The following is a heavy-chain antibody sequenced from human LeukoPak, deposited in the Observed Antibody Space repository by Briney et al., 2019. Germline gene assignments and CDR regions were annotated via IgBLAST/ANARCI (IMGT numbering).Heavy chain of an antibody. CDR2: ISYDGSKK. Sequence: GGSLRLSCAASGFTFSSYAMHWVRQAPGKGLEWVVVISYDGSKKYYADSVKGRLTISRDNSKNTLYLQMNSLRAEETAVYYCAKVSKNGGYCDYWGQGTVVTVSS. CDR3: AKVSKNGGYCDY. CDR1: GFTFSSYA. V-gene: IGHV3-30*04. J-gene: IGHJ4*02. D-gene: IGHD4-17*01.